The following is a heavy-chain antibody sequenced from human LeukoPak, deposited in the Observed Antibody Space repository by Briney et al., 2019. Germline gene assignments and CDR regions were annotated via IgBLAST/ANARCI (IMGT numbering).Heavy chain of an antibody. CDR1: GYTFTRYY. CDR3: ARVGATTGFY. V-gene: IGHV1-46*01. J-gene: IGHJ4*02. CDR2: INSSAGST. Sequence: ASVKVSCKASGYTFTRYYIDWVRQAPGQGLEWMGIINSSAGSTTYAQKFQGRVTMTRDTSTSTVYMELSSLRSEDTAVYYCARVGATTGFYWGQGTLVTVSS. D-gene: IGHD1-26*01.